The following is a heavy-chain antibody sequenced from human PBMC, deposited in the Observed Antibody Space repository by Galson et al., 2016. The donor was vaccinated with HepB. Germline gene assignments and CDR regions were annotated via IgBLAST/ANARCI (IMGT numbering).Heavy chain of an antibody. CDR2: IYYSGST. D-gene: IGHD6-13*01. Sequence: ETLSLTCTVSGGSISRSSYYWAWIRQPPGKGLEWIGSIYYSGSTYYNPSLKSRVTISVDTSKNQFSLNLVSVTAADTAMYFCASYLVQSWAGSDAFDTWGLGTMVTVSS. V-gene: IGHV4-39*07. J-gene: IGHJ3*02. CDR1: GGSISRSSYY. CDR3: ASYLVQSWAGSDAFDT.